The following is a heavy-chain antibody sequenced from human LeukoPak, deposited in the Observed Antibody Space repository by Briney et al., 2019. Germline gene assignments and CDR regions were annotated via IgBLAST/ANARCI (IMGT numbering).Heavy chain of an antibody. CDR1: GGTFSSYA. D-gene: IGHD3-10*01. Sequence: SVKVSCKASGGTFSSYAITWVRQAPGQGLEWKGGIIPILNTANYAQKFQGRVTITADGSTDTAYMELSSLRSEDTAVYYCAREGPTHGYAFDIWGQGTMVTVSS. CDR3: AREGPTHGYAFDI. J-gene: IGHJ3*02. CDR2: IIPILNTA. V-gene: IGHV1-69*01.